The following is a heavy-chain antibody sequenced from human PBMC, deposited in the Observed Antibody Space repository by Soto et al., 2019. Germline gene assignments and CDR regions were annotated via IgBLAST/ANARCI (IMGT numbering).Heavy chain of an antibody. CDR1: GFTFNSYS. D-gene: IGHD3-22*01. CDR2: ISSSSSYI. Sequence: GGSLRLSCAASGFTFNSYSMNWVRQAPGKGLEWVSSISSSSSYIYYADSVKGRFTISRDNAKNSLYLQMNSLRAEDTAVYYCARDRYYYDSSGYNYYYYYGMDVWGQGTTVTVSS. J-gene: IGHJ6*02. V-gene: IGHV3-21*01. CDR3: ARDRYYYDSSGYNYYYYYGMDV.